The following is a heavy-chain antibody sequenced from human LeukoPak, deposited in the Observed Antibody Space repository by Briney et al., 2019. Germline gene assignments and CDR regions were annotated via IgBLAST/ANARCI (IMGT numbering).Heavy chain of an antibody. Sequence: GAPVKVCCKASGGTFTSYAISWLRQAPGQGLEWMGGILPIFGTANYAQKLQGRVTITADKSTSKAYMELSSLRSEDTAVYYCASTYRGDYYGSGSYYKYWGQGTLVTVSS. CDR2: ILPIFGTA. D-gene: IGHD3-10*01. V-gene: IGHV1-69*06. CDR3: ASTYRGDYYGSGSYYKY. J-gene: IGHJ4*02. CDR1: GGTFTSYA.